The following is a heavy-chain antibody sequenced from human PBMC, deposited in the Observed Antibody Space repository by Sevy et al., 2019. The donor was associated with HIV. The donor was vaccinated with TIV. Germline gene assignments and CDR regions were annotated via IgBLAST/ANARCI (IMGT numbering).Heavy chain of an antibody. V-gene: IGHV3-30*04. CDR3: ARDGHIVLMVYVMDV. D-gene: IGHD2-8*01. Sequence: GGSLRLSCAASGFTFSNYAMHWVRQAPGKGLEWVAVISYDGSNKYYADSVKGRFTISRDNSKNTLYLQMNSVRAEDTAVYYCARDGHIVLMVYVMDVWGQGTLVTVSS. J-gene: IGHJ4*02. CDR1: GFTFSNYA. CDR2: ISYDGSNK.